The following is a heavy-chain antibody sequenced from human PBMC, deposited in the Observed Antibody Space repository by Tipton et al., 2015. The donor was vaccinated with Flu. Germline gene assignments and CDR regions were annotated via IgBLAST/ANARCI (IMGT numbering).Heavy chain of an antibody. J-gene: IGHJ4*01. CDR3: ARGHGSTDTYLDS. CDR2: ISHGGTT. CDR1: GGSFSGYY. Sequence: TLSLTCAVYGGSFSGYYWSWIRQPPGQGLEWIGEISHGGTTNYNPSLKSRVTLSVDTSKNQFSLKLTSVTAADTALYYCARGHGSTDTYLDSWGQQTVVTVSS. V-gene: IGHV4-34*01. D-gene: IGHD5-24*01.